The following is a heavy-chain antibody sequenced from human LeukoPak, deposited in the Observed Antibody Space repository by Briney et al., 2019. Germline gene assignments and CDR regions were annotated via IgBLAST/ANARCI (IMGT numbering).Heavy chain of an antibody. CDR3: AAHLSDSSGYFSY. J-gene: IGHJ4*02. V-gene: IGHV7-4-1*02. CDR2: IDTNTGNP. D-gene: IGHD3-22*01. CDR1: GYTFTGYY. Sequence: ASVKVSCKASGYTFTGYYMHWVRQAPGQGLEYMGWIDTNTGNPTYAQGFTGRFVFSLDTSVSTAYLQISSLKAEDTAVYYCAAHLSDSSGYFSYWGQGALVTVSS.